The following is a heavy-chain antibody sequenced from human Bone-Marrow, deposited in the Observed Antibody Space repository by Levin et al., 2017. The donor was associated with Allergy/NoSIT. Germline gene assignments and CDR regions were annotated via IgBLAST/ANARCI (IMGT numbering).Heavy chain of an antibody. CDR1: GFTFSNTA. V-gene: IGHV3-23*01. CDR2: ISVRGDRT. J-gene: IGHJ6*02. CDR3: ANAPLPKIGVSLGSGGDYGMDV. D-gene: IGHD6-6*01. Sequence: GGSLRLSCAASGFTFSNTAMSWVRQAPGKGLEWVSSISVRGDRTYYADSVKGRFTISRDNSKNTLYLQMNSLRAEDTAIYYCANAPLPKIGVSLGSGGDYGMDVWGQGTTVTVSS.